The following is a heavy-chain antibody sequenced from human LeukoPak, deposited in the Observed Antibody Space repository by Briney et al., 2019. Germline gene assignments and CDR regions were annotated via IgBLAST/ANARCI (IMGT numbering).Heavy chain of an antibody. J-gene: IGHJ6*03. V-gene: IGHV1-69*05. CDR3: ARAGGSYYYHMDV. CDR1: GGTFSSYA. CDR2: IIPIFGTA. Sequence: ASVKLSCKASGGTFSSYAISWVRQAPGQGLEWMGRIIPIFGTANYAQKFQGRVTITTDESTSTAYMELSSLRSEYTAVYYCARAGGSYYYHMDVWRKGTTVTVSS.